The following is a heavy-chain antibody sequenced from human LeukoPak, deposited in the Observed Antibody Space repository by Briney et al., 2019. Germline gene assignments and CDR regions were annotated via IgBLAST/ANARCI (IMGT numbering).Heavy chain of an antibody. J-gene: IGHJ4*02. CDR2: INHSGST. CDR3: ARAGLQKGLDPFDY. Sequence: GSLRLSCAASGFTFSSYAMSWIRQPPGKGLEWIGEINHSGSTNYNPSLKSRVTISVDTSKNQFSLKLSSVTAADTAVYYCARAGLQKGLDPFDYWGQGTLVTVSS. CDR1: GFTFSSYA. D-gene: IGHD4-11*01. V-gene: IGHV4-34*01.